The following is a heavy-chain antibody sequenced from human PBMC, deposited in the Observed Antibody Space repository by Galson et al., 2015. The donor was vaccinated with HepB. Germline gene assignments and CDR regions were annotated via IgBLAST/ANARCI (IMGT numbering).Heavy chain of an antibody. D-gene: IGHD2-15*01. Sequence: QAPGKGLEWVAVISYDGSNKYYADSVKGRFTISRDNSKNTPYLQMNSLRAEDTAVYYCARWYHAFDIWGQGTMVTVSS. J-gene: IGHJ3*02. CDR3: ARWYHAFDI. CDR2: ISYDGSNK. V-gene: IGHV3-30*03.